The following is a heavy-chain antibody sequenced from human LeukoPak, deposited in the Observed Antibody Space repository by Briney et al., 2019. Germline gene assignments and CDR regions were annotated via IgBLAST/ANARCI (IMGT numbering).Heavy chain of an antibody. D-gene: IGHD6-19*01. CDR3: AKDRSTQYYFDF. CDR1: GFTFDNYG. J-gene: IGHJ4*02. CDR2: ISGSGGNT. Sequence: GGSLRLSCAASGFTFDNYGMSWVRQAPGKGLEWVSGISGSGGNTYYADSVQGRFTMSRDNSKNTLYLQMNSLRAEDTAVCYCAKDRSTQYYFDFRGQGTLVTVSS. V-gene: IGHV3-23*01.